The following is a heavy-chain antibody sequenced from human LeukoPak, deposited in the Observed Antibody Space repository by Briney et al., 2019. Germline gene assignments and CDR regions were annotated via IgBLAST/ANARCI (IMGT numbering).Heavy chain of an antibody. CDR1: GFTFSSNA. Sequence: PGGSLRLSCAASGFTFSSNAMHWVRQAPGKGLEWVAVISYDGSNKYYADSVKGRFTISRDNSKNTLYLQMNSLRAEDTAVYYCAKDRRYSSGHREHPYAFDIWGQGTMVTVSS. CDR3: AKDRRYSSGHREHPYAFDI. J-gene: IGHJ3*02. V-gene: IGHV3-30*04. CDR2: ISYDGSNK. D-gene: IGHD6-19*01.